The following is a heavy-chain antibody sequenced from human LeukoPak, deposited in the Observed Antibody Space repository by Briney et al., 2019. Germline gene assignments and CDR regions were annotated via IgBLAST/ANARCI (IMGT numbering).Heavy chain of an antibody. J-gene: IGHJ4*02. CDR3: ARLSRYSYGWGFDY. D-gene: IGHD5-18*01. V-gene: IGHV4-59*01. CDR1: GGSISSYY. CDR2: IYYSGST. Sequence: PSETLSLTCTVSGGSISSYYWSWIRQPPGKGLEWIGYIYYSGSTNYNPSLKSRVTISVDTSKSQFSLKLSSVTAADTAVYYCARLSRYSYGWGFDYWGQGTLVTVSS.